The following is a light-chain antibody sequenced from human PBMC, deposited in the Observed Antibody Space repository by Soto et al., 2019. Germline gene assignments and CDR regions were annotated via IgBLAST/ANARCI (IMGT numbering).Light chain of an antibody. Sequence: QSALAQPASVSGSPGQSITISCTGTSSDIGSYNHISWYQQHPDKGPKVVIYGVTNRPSGVSNRFSGSKSGYTASLTISGLHAEDEADYYCCSYSTTTAYVFGTGTKLTVL. CDR3: CSYSTTTAYV. V-gene: IGLV2-14*03. CDR2: GVT. J-gene: IGLJ1*01. CDR1: SSDIGSYNH.